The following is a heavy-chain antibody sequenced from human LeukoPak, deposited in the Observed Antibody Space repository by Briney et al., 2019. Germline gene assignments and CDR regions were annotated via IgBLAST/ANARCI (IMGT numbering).Heavy chain of an antibody. V-gene: IGHV3-48*03. CDR1: GFTFSSYE. D-gene: IGHD3-3*01. Sequence: QTGGSLRLSCAASGFTFSSYEMNWVRQAPGKGLEWVSYISSSGSTIYYADSVKGRFTISRDNSKNTLYLQMNSLRAEDTAVYYCARADFWSGYHYYYYYYMDVWGKGTTVTVSS. CDR3: ARADFWSGYHYYYYYYMDV. J-gene: IGHJ6*03. CDR2: ISSSGSTI.